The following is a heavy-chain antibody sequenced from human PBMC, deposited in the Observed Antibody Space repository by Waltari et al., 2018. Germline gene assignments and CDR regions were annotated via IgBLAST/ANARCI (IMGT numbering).Heavy chain of an antibody. CDR3: AKDPGIRYFDWLLPYFDY. CDR2: ISYDGSNK. D-gene: IGHD3-9*01. J-gene: IGHJ4*02. V-gene: IGHV3-30*18. Sequence: LEWVEVISYDGSNKDYADSVKGRFTISRDNSKNTLYLQMNSLRAEDTAVYYCAKDPGIRYFDWLLPYFDYWGQGTLVTVSS.